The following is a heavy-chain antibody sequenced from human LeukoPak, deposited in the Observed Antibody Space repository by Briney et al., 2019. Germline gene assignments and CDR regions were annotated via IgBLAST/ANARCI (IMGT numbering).Heavy chain of an antibody. D-gene: IGHD5-12*01. J-gene: IGHJ4*02. V-gene: IGHV3-23*01. Sequence: PGGSLRLSCAASGLTFSSYAMSWVRQAPGKGLEWVSTISGNGATTYYADSVKGRFTISRDNSKSTLYMQMNSLRAEDTAVYYCAKRGVATIPDYWGQRTLVTVSS. CDR3: AKRGVATIPDY. CDR1: GLTFSSYA. CDR2: ISGNGATT.